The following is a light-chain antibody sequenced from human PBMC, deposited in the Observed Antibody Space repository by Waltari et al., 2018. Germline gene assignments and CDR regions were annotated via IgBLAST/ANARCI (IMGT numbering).Light chain of an antibody. CDR1: SLRSYY. Sequence: SSELTQDPAVSVALGQTVRITCHGESLRSYYASWYQQKPGQAPVLVIYGKNNRPSGIPDRFSGSSSGNTASLTITGAQAEDEADYYCNSRDSSGVVFGGGTKLTVL. V-gene: IGLV3-19*01. CDR3: NSRDSSGVV. CDR2: GKN. J-gene: IGLJ2*01.